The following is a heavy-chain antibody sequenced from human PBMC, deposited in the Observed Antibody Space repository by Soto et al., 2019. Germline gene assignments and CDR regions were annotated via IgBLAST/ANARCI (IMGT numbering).Heavy chain of an antibody. Sequence: TSETLSLTCAVYGGSFSGYYWSWIRQPPGKGLEWIGEINHSGSTNYNPSLKSRVTISVDTSKIQFSLNLSSVTAADTAVYYCARGVRRGRDYVNNYYYYGMDVWGQGTTVTVSS. CDR1: GGSFSGYY. J-gene: IGHJ6*02. V-gene: IGHV4-34*01. D-gene: IGHD3-10*01. CDR3: ARGVRRGRDYVNNYYYYGMDV. CDR2: INHSGST.